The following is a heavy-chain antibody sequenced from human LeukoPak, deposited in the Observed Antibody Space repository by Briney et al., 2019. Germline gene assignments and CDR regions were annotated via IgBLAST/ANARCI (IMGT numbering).Heavy chain of an antibody. V-gene: IGHV3-23*01. D-gene: IGHD4-23*01. CDR2: ISGSGGST. J-gene: IGHJ4*02. Sequence: PGGSLRLSCAASGFTFSSYAMSWVRQAPGKGLEWVSAISGSGGSTYYADSVKGRFTISKDNSKNTLYLQMNSLRAEDTAVYYCAKAPRYGGNSFDYWGQGTLVTVSS. CDR3: AKAPRYGGNSFDY. CDR1: GFTFSSYA.